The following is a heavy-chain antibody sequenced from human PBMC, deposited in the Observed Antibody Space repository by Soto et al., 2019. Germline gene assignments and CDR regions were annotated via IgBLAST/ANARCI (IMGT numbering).Heavy chain of an antibody. CDR2: INPSGGST. CDR1: GYTFTRYY. V-gene: IGHV1-46*01. CDR3: ASRRSLNSPAFDP. Sequence: GASVKVSCKASGYTFTRYYMHWVRQAPGQGLEWMGIINPSGGSTSYAQKFQGRVTITRDTSTSTAYMELSSLRSEDTAVYYCASRRSLNSPAFDPWGQGTLVTVSS. J-gene: IGHJ5*02. D-gene: IGHD2-21*01.